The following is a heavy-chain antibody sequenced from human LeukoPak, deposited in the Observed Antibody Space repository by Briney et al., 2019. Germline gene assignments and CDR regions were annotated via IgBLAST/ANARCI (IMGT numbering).Heavy chain of an antibody. J-gene: IGHJ4*02. V-gene: IGHV1-18*01. CDR1: GYTFTSYD. CDR3: ARDLRLGGYSSGQYYFDY. Sequence: GASVKVSCKASGYTFTSYDISWVRQAPGQGLEWMGWISAYNGNTNYAQKLQGRVTMTTDTSTSTAYMELRSLRSDDTAVYYCARDLRLGGYSSGQYYFDYWGQGTLVTVSS. D-gene: IGHD6-19*01. CDR2: ISAYNGNT.